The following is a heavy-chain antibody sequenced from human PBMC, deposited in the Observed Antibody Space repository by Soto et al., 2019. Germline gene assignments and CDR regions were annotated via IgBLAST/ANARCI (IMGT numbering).Heavy chain of an antibody. D-gene: IGHD2-8*01. J-gene: IGHJ5*02. CDR1: GGSISSSSYY. CDR3: ARHTEGCTNGVCYMWFDP. Sequence: SETLSLTCTVSGGSISSSSYYWGWIRQPPGKGLEWIGSIYYSGSTYYNPSLKSRVTISVDTSKNQFSLKLSSVTAADTAVYYCARHTEGCTNGVCYMWFDPWGQGTLVTVSS. CDR2: IYYSGST. V-gene: IGHV4-39*01.